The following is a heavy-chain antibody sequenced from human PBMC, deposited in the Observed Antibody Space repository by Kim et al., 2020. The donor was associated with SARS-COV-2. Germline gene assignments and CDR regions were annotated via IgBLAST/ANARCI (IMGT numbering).Heavy chain of an antibody. Sequence: AQKCQGRVTMTRDTAISTAYMELSNLRSDDTAVYYCAREVDMGTGRCLDSWGQGTLVTVSS. J-gene: IGHJ4*02. CDR3: AREVDMGTGRCLDS. V-gene: IGHV1-2*02. D-gene: IGHD5-18*01.